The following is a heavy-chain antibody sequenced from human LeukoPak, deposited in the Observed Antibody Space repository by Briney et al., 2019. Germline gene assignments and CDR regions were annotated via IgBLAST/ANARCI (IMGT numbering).Heavy chain of an antibody. Sequence: SETLSLTCTVSGGSISSSSHYWGWIRQPPGKGLEWIGSICSSGISFYNPSLKSRVTISLDTSKNQFSLKLSSVTAADTAVYYCARLFHYYDSSAYPTFDYWGQGTLVTVSS. V-gene: IGHV4-39*01. CDR2: ICSSGIS. CDR1: GGSISSSSHY. D-gene: IGHD3-22*01. CDR3: ARLFHYYDSSAYPTFDY. J-gene: IGHJ4*02.